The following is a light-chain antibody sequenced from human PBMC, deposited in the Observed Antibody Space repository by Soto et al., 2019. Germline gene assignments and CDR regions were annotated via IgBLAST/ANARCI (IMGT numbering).Light chain of an antibody. CDR2: EVS. Sequence: QSALTQPASVSGSPGQSITISCTGTSSDVGGYNYVSWYQQQSGKAPKLMIHEVSNRPSGVSSRFSGSKSGNTASLTISGLQDEDEADYYCSSYTSSRAYVFGIGTK. CDR3: SSYTSSRAYV. CDR1: SSDVGGYNY. V-gene: IGLV2-14*01. J-gene: IGLJ1*01.